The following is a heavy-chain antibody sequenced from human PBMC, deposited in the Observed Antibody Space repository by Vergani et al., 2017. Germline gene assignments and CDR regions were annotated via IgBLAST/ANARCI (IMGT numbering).Heavy chain of an antibody. CDR1: GFTFSSYG. CDR3: ARDRGPYGDYGGYYGMDV. Sequence: QVQLVESGGGVVQPGRSLRLSCAASGFTFSSYGMHWVRQAPGKGLEWVAVIWYDGSNKYYADSVKGRFTISRDNSKNTLYLPMNSLRAEDTAVYYCARDRGPYGDYGGYYGMDVWGQGTTVTVSS. CDR2: IWYDGSNK. V-gene: IGHV3-33*01. J-gene: IGHJ6*02. D-gene: IGHD4-17*01.